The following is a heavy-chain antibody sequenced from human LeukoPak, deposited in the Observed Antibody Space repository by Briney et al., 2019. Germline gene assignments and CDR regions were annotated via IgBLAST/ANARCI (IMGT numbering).Heavy chain of an antibody. J-gene: IGHJ4*02. CDR2: IYYSGST. CDR1: GGSISSYY. V-gene: IGHV4-59*01. D-gene: IGHD4-17*01. CDR3: ARVRHYGDYVLFDY. Sequence: SETLSLSCTVSGGSISSYYWSWIRQPPGKGLEWIGYIYYSGSTNYNPSLKSRVTISVDTSKNQFSLKLSSVTAADTAVYYCARVRHYGDYVLFDYWGQGTPVTVSS.